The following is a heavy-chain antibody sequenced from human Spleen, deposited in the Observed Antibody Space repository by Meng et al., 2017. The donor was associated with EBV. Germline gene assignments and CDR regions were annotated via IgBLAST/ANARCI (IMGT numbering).Heavy chain of an antibody. Sequence: QVQLVQSGAEVKKPGASVKVSCKASGYTFISYGMSWVRQAPGQGLEWMGWISAYNGDTNYAQKVQGRVTMTTETSTSTAYMELRSLRSDDTAVYYCARLWFGELAGVDCWGQGTLVTVAS. J-gene: IGHJ4*02. CDR2: ISAYNGDT. CDR1: GYTFISYG. V-gene: IGHV1-18*01. D-gene: IGHD3-10*01. CDR3: ARLWFGELAGVDC.